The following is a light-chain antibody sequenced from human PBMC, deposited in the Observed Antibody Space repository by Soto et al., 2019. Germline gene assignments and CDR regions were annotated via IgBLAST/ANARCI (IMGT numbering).Light chain of an antibody. CDR2: DVS. CDR1: SSDVGNYDY. CDR3: NSYSSSSTLV. V-gene: IGLV2-14*03. J-gene: IGLJ1*01. Sequence: QSALTQPASVSGSPGQSITISCIGTSSDVGNYDYVSWYQHHPCKAPKLMIYDVSNRPSGVSTRFSGSKSGNTASLTISGLQAEDEAEYFCNSYSSSSTLVFGSGTKLTVL.